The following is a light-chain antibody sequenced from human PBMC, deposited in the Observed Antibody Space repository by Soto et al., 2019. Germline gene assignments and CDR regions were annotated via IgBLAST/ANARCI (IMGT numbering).Light chain of an antibody. CDR2: GAS. CDR3: QQSLFTAPT. V-gene: IGKV1-39*01. Sequence: ETQMTQSPSSLSASVGDTITMTCRASQNVGGYLSWFQQKPGKAPKLLIYGASILQNGVPSRFSGSSSGTVFTLTITSLVADDFATYYCQQSLFTAPTFGPGTTVQIK. J-gene: IGKJ2*01. CDR1: QNVGGY.